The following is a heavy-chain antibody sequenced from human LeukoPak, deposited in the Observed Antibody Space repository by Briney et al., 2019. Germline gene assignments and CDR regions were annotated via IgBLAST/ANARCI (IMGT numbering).Heavy chain of an antibody. V-gene: IGHV4-59*08. CDR1: GGSISSYY. D-gene: IGHD2-15*01. Sequence: SETLSLTCTVSGGSISSYYWSWIRQPPGKGLEWIGYISYSGSTNYNPSLKSRVTISVDTSKNQFSLKLSSVTAADAAVYYCARRGSSYWVYFDYWGQGTLVTVSS. CDR2: ISYSGST. CDR3: ARRGSSYWVYFDY. J-gene: IGHJ4*02.